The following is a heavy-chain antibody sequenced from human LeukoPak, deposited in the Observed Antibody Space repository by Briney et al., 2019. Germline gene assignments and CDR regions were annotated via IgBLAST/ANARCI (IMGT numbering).Heavy chain of an antibody. V-gene: IGHV3-30*18. D-gene: IGHD3-22*01. J-gene: IGHJ3*02. CDR3: AKDHGGSSGSGAFDI. CDR1: GFTFSSYG. CDR2: ISYDGSNK. Sequence: PGGSLRLSCAASGFTFSSYGMHWVRQAPGKGLEWVAVISYDGSNKYYADSVKGRFTISRDNSKNTLYLQMNSLRAEDTAVYYCAKDHGGSSGSGAFDIWGQGTMVTVSS.